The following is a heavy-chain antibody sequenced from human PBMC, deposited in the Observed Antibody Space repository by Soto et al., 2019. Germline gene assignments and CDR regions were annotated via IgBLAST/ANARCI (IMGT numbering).Heavy chain of an antibody. D-gene: IGHD1-1*01. CDR2: ISWSSAII. J-gene: IGHJ4*02. V-gene: IGHV3-9*01. Sequence: EVQLVESGGGLVQPGRSLRLSCAASGFTFDDYAMHWVRQAPGKGLEWVSGISWSSAIIDYADSVKGRFTVSRDNAKNSLYLQMNSLRAEDTALYYCAKGGYNPENNFDYWGQGTLVTVSS. CDR1: GFTFDDYA. CDR3: AKGGYNPENNFDY.